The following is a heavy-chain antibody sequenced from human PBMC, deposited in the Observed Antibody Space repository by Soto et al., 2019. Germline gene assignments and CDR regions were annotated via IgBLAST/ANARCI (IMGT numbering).Heavy chain of an antibody. CDR3: ARDKITGLFDY. Sequence: QVQLQQWGAGLLKPSETLSLTCAVYGGSFSGYYWTWIRQPPGTGLEWIGKINHRGSTNYNPSLKIRFTRAVDTSKNQFSLKVTSVTAADTVVSYCARDKITGLFDYWGQGTLVPVSS. V-gene: IGHV4-34*01. D-gene: IGHD2-8*02. CDR2: INHRGST. J-gene: IGHJ4*02. CDR1: GGSFSGYY.